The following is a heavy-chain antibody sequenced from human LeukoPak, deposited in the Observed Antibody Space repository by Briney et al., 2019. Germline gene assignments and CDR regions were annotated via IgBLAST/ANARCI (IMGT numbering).Heavy chain of an antibody. Sequence: PGGSLRLSCAASGFTFSSYWMSWVRQAPGKGLEWVANIKQDGSEKYYVDSVKGRFTISRDNAKNSLYLQMNSLRAEDTAVYYCARLRGVRGIIRGNYFDYWGQGTLVTVSS. CDR1: GFTFSSYW. CDR2: IKQDGSEK. D-gene: IGHD3-10*01. J-gene: IGHJ4*02. CDR3: ARLRGVRGIIRGNYFDY. V-gene: IGHV3-7*01.